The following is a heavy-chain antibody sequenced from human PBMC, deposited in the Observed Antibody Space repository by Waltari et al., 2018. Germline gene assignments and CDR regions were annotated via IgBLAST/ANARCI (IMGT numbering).Heavy chain of an antibody. V-gene: IGHV1-18*01. CDR2: GSGYDANT. CDR1: GYTFISNG. Sequence: VKLVQSGGEVKKPGASVKVSCKASGYTFISNGISWVRQAPGQGLEWVGWGSGYDANTKYAQKFQGRVSLTADTATNTAYMELTSLTADDTAVYYCAHSDYRSSWYTMDVWGQGTTVSVSS. D-gene: IGHD6-13*01. CDR3: AHSDYRSSWYTMDV. J-gene: IGHJ6*02.